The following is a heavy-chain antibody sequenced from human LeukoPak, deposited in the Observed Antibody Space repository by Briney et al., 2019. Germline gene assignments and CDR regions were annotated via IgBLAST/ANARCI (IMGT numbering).Heavy chain of an antibody. Sequence: KTSETLSLTCTVSGGSIISYFWRWIRQPPGKGPEWIGYIFDSGTTNYNPSSNYNPSLKSRVTVSLDTSKNHVSLKLSSVTAADTAVYFCARGGVTTIAQYDYWGQGILVTVSS. V-gene: IGHV4-59*01. CDR2: IFDSGTT. CDR3: ARGGVTTIAQYDY. J-gene: IGHJ4*02. CDR1: GGSIISYF. D-gene: IGHD5-12*01.